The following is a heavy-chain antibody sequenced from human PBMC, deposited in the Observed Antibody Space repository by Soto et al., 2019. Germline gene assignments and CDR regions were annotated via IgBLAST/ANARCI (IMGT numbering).Heavy chain of an antibody. CDR3: AGAGYSSGWYHWYFDF. CDR2: INAGNGNT. J-gene: IGHJ2*01. V-gene: IGHV1-3*01. CDR1: GYTFTNYG. Sequence: ASVKVSCKASGYTFTNYGIHWVRQAPGQRLEWMGWINAGNGNTKYSQKFQGRVIITRDTSASTAYMELSSLRSEDTAVFYCAGAGYSSGWYHWYFDFWGRGTLVTVSS. D-gene: IGHD6-19*01.